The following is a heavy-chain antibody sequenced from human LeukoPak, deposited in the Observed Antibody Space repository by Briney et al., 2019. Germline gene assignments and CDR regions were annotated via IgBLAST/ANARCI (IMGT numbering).Heavy chain of an antibody. CDR2: IYYSGST. CDR1: GGSISSSSYY. CDR3: ASIPPFWSGYYDNWFDP. J-gene: IGHJ5*02. Sequence: SETLSLTCTVSGGSISSSSYYWGWIRQPPGKGLEWIGSIYYSGSTYYNPSLKSRVTISVDTSKNQFPLKLSSVTAADTAVYYCASIPPFWSGYYDNWFDPWGQGTLVTVSS. V-gene: IGHV4-39*01. D-gene: IGHD3-3*01.